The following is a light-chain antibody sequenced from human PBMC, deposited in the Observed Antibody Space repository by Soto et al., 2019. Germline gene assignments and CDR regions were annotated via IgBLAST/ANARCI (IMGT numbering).Light chain of an antibody. J-gene: IGKJ1*01. CDR1: QSVGTR. CDR3: QQSNNWPRT. CDR2: GAS. Sequence: EIVMTQSPATLSVSPGERATLSCRASQSVGTRLAWYVQRPGQAPRLLIYGASARATGIPARFSGSGSGTEFTLTISSLQSEDFAIYYCQQSNNWPRTFGPGTKVEIK. V-gene: IGKV3-15*01.